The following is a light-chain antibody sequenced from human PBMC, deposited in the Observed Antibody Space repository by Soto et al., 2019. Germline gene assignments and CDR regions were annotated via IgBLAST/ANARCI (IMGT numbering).Light chain of an antibody. CDR1: SSNIGRST. J-gene: IGLJ3*02. CDR3: AAWDDSLNGLVV. Sequence: QAVVTQPPSASGTPGQRVTISCSGSSSNIGRSTVNWYQQLPGMAPKLLIYGNNQRPSGVPDRFTGSKSGTSASLAISGLQSEDEADYYCAAWDDSLNGLVVFGGGTKLTVL. V-gene: IGLV1-44*01. CDR2: GNN.